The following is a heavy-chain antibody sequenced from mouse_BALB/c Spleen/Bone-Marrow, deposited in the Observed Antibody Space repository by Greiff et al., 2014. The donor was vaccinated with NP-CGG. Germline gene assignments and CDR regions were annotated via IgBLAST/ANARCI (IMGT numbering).Heavy chain of an antibody. V-gene: IGHV2-9*02. CDR3: ARNLLPPYWYFDV. J-gene: IGHJ1*01. D-gene: IGHD1-1*01. CDR1: GFSLTTYG. Sequence: QVQLKDSGPGLVAPSQSLSITCTVSGFSLTTYGVHWVRQSPGKGLEWLGVIWAGGSTNYNSTLMSRLSISKDNSKNQVFLKMNSLQTDDTAIYYCARNLLPPYWYFDVWGAGTTVTVSP. CDR2: IWAGGST.